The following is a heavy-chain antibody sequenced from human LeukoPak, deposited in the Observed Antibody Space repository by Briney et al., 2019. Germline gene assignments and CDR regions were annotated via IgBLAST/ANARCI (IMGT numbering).Heavy chain of an antibody. CDR3: ARVALDILTGYYNVMAKDAFDI. CDR1: GGSFSGYY. CDR2: INHSGST. J-gene: IGHJ3*02. D-gene: IGHD3-9*01. Sequence: PSETLSLTCAVYGGSFSGYYWSWIRQPPGKGLEWIGEINHSGSTNYNPSLKSRVTISVDTSKNQFSPKLSSVTAADTAVYYCARVALDILTGYYNVMAKDAFDIWGQGTMVTVSS. V-gene: IGHV4-34*01.